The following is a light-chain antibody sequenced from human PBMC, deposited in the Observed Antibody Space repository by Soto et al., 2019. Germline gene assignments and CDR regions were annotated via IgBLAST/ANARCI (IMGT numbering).Light chain of an antibody. J-gene: IGKJ1*01. Sequence: EIVLTQSPGTLSLSPGERATLSCRASQSVSSSYLAWYQQKPGQAPRLLIYGASSRATCLPDRFSGSGSGTDFTLTMSRLEPEDFAVYYCQQYGSSPRTFGQGTKVEIK. CDR3: QQYGSSPRT. CDR1: QSVSSSY. CDR2: GAS. V-gene: IGKV3-20*01.